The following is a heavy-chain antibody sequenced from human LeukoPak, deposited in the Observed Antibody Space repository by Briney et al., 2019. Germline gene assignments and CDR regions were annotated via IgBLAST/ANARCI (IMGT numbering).Heavy chain of an antibody. V-gene: IGHV1-46*01. D-gene: IGHD2-2*01. J-gene: IGHJ4*02. CDR2: INPSGGST. CDR3: ARDGSAVPFDY. Sequence: GASVKVSCKASGYTFTSYYMHRVRQAPGQGLEWMGIINPSGGSTSYAQKFQGRVTMTRDTSTSTVYMELSSLRSEDTAVYYCARDGSAVPFDYWGQGTLVTVSS. CDR1: GYTFTSYY.